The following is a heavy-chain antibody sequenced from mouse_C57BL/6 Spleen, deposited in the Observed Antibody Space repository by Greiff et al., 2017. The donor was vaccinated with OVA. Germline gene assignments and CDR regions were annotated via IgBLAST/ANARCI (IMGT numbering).Heavy chain of an antibody. CDR1: GYTFTDYY. CDR2: INPNNGGT. CDR3: ARYECDRVYYAMDY. J-gene: IGHJ4*01. Sequence: EVQLQQSGPELVKPGASVKISCTASGYTFTDYYMNWVKQSHGKSLEWIGDINPNNGGTSYNQKFTGKATLTVDKSSSTAYMELRSLTSEDSAVYYCARYECDRVYYAMDYWGQGTSVTVSS. V-gene: IGHV1-26*01. D-gene: IGHD2-4*01.